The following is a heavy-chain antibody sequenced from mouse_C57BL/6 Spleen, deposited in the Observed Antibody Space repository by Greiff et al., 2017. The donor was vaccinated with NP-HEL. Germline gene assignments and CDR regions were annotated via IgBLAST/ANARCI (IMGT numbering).Heavy chain of an antibody. CDR1: GYSITSGYY. D-gene: IGHD2-4*01. V-gene: IGHV3-6*01. Sequence: EVQLVESGPGLVKPSQSLSLTCSVTGYSITSGYYWNWIRQFPGNKLEWMGYISYDGSNNYNPSLKNRISITRDTSKNQFFLKLNSVTTEDTATYYCAREGVYYDYDWFAYWGQGTLVTVSA. CDR3: AREGVYYDYDWFAY. CDR2: ISYDGSN. J-gene: IGHJ3*01.